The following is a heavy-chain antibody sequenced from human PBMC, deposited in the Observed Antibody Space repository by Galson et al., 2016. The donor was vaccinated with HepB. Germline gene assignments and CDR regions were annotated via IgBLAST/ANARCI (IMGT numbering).Heavy chain of an antibody. CDR3: ARALIDFRGEDY. Sequence: SLRLSCAASGFTFSSYWMHWVRQVPGKGLVWVTRIDTDGSSTTYADSVKGRFTISRDNAKNTVYLEMNSLRAEDTAVYFCARALIDFRGEDYWGQGTLVTVSS. CDR1: GFTFSSYW. CDR2: IDTDGSST. D-gene: IGHD3-16*01. V-gene: IGHV3-74*01. J-gene: IGHJ4*02.